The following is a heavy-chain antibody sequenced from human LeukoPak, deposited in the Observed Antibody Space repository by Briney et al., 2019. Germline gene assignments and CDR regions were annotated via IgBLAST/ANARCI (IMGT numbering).Heavy chain of an antibody. V-gene: IGHV1-2*02. CDR3: ARVGGSGSYVARGVYNWFDP. CDR1: GYTFTGYY. D-gene: IGHD3-10*01. CDR2: INPNSGGT. Sequence: GASVKVSCKASGYTFTGYYMHWVRQAPGQGLEWMGWINPNSGGTNYAQKFQGRVTMTRDTSISTAYMELSRLRSDDTAVYYCARVGGSGSYVARGVYNWFDPWGQGTLVTVSS. J-gene: IGHJ5*02.